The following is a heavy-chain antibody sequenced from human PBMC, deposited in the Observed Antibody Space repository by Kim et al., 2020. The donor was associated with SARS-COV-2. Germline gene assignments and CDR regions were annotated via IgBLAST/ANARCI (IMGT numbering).Heavy chain of an antibody. V-gene: IGHV4-34*01. CDR3: ASDLGYCSGGSCYSGRKGIDY. J-gene: IGHJ4*02. CDR1: GGSFSGYY. Sequence: SETLSLTCAVYGGSFSGYYWSWIRQPPGKGLEWIGEINHSGSTNYNPSLKSRVTISVDTSKNQFSLKLSSVTAADTAVYYCASDLGYCSGGSCYSGRKGIDYWGQGTLVTVSS. CDR2: INHSGST. D-gene: IGHD2-15*01.